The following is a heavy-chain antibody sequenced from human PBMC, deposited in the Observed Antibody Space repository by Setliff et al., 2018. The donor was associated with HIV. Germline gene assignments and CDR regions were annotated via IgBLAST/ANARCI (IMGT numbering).Heavy chain of an antibody. D-gene: IGHD3-9*01. J-gene: IGHJ6*03. V-gene: IGHV1-18*01. CDR3: ARDRGNVLRYFDWPTYYYYYYMDV. CDR1: GYTFTSYG. Sequence: ASVKVSCKASGYTFTSYGISWARQAPGQGLEWMGWISAYNGNTNYAQKLQGRVTMTTDTSTSTAYMELRSLRSDDTAVYYCARDRGNVLRYFDWPTYYYYYYMDVWGKGTT. CDR2: ISAYNGNT.